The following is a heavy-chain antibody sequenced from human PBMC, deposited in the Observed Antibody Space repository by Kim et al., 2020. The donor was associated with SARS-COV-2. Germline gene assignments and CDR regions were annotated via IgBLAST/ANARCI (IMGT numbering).Heavy chain of an antibody. Sequence: GGSLRLSCAASGFTFDDYAMHWVRQAPGKGLEWVSGISWNSGSIGYADSVKGRFTISRDNAKNSLYLQMNSLRAEDTALYYCAKDGGQWLAFDYWGQGTL. V-gene: IGHV3-9*01. CDR3: AKDGGQWLAFDY. D-gene: IGHD6-19*01. CDR1: GFTFDDYA. CDR2: ISWNSGSI. J-gene: IGHJ4*02.